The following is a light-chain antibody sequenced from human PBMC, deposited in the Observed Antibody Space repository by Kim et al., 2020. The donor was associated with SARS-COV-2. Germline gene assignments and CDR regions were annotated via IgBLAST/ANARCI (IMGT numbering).Light chain of an antibody. J-gene: IGKJ4*01. V-gene: IGKV3-11*01. CDR2: DAS. CDR1: QSVSTY. Sequence: LSPGERATLSYRASQSVSTYLAWYQQGPGQAPRLLIYDASNRATGIPARFSGSGSGTDFTLTISSLEPEDFAVYYCQQRGDWPPTFGGGTKVDIK. CDR3: QQRGDWPPT.